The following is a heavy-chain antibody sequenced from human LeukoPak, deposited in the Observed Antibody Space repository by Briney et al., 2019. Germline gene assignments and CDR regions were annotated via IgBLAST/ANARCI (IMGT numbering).Heavy chain of an antibody. D-gene: IGHD5-12*01. CDR1: GFTFSSYW. CDR2: IKQDGSEK. Sequence: GGSLRLSCAASGFTFSSYWMSWVRQAPGKGLEWVANIKQDGSEKYYVDSVKGRFTISRDNAKNSLYLQMNSLRAEDTAVCYCARVGSGYDFDYFDYWGQGTLVTVSS. V-gene: IGHV3-7*03. CDR3: ARVGSGYDFDYFDY. J-gene: IGHJ4*02.